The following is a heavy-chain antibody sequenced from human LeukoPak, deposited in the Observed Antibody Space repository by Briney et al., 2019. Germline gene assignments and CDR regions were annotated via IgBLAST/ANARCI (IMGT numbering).Heavy chain of an antibody. V-gene: IGHV3-30*04. J-gene: IGHJ4*02. CDR1: EFTFSDYA. CDR2: ISYDGSNK. D-gene: IGHD6-19*01. Sequence: GGSLRLSCAASEFTFSDYAIHWVRQAPGKGLEWVAVISYDGSNKYYADSVKGRFTISRDNSKNTLYLQMNSLRAEDTAVYYCAKVVGYSSGWYSGWGQGTLVTVSS. CDR3: AKVVGYSSGWYSG.